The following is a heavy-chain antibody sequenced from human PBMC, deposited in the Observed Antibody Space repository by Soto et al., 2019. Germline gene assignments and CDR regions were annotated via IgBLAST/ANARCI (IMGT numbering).Heavy chain of an antibody. Sequence: SGPALGNPTQTLTLTCSFSGFSFMTSGLGVGWIRQPPGKALEWLSLIYWDDDRRYSPSLKDRLTITKDTSKSQVVLTMTNVDTADTGTYYCAHRRGGYGVVTPFNYWGLGPPVTVSS. CDR2: IYWDDDR. CDR3: AHRRGGYGVVTPFNY. D-gene: IGHD3-3*01. V-gene: IGHV2-5*02. CDR1: GFSFMTSGLG. J-gene: IGHJ4*02.